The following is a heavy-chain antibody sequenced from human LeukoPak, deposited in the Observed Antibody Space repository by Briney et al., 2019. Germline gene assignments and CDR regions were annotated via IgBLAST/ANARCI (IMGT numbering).Heavy chain of an antibody. J-gene: IGHJ4*02. CDR1: GFTFSNCA. D-gene: IGHD6-13*01. V-gene: IGHV3-48*01. Sequence: GGSLRLSCTVSGFTFSNCAMNWVRQAPGRGLEWVSYISSSSSNIHYADSVKGRFTISRDNAKNSLYLEMSSLRAEDTAVYYCARDLSYGSSWYYYLDHWGQGTLVTVSS. CDR3: ARDLSYGSSWYYYLDH. CDR2: ISSSSSNI.